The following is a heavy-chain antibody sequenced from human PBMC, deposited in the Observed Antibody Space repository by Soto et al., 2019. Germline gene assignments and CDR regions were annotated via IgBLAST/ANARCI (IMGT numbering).Heavy chain of an antibody. CDR3: ARVAIFGVVPPITGFDP. J-gene: IGHJ5*02. D-gene: IGHD3-3*01. Sequence: PSETLSLTCTVSGGSISSGGYYWSWLRQHQGKGLEWIGYIYYSGSTYYNPSLKSRVTISVDTSKNQFSLKLSSVTAADTAVYYCARVAIFGVVPPITGFDPWGQGTLVTVSS. CDR2: IYYSGST. V-gene: IGHV4-31*02. CDR1: GGSISSGGYY.